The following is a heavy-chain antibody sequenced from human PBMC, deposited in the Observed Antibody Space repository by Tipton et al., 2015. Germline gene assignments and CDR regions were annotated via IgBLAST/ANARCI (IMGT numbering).Heavy chain of an antibody. D-gene: IGHD4-23*01. CDR3: ARARGRHGGLFDS. CDR1: GGSITTNSYH. V-gene: IGHV4-39*07. J-gene: IGHJ4*02. CDR2: IYYTGTT. Sequence: LRLSCAVSGGSITTNSYHWGWVRQPPGKGLEWIASIYYTGTTYYNPSLKSRVAISVDTSKTQFSLKMSSVTASDTAVYYCARARGRHGGLFDSWGQGILVTVSS.